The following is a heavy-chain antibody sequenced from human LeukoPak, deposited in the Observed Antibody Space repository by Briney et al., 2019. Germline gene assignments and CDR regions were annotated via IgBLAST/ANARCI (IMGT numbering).Heavy chain of an antibody. D-gene: IGHD3-22*01. CDR3: ARAPYYYESSGYYLDY. CDR2: IYYSGST. CDR1: GGSISSYY. V-gene: IGHV4-59*08. Sequence: SETLSLTCTVSGGSISSYYWSWIRQPPGKGLEWIGYIYYSGSTNYNPSLKSRVTISLDTSKNQFSLKLSSVTAADTAVYYCARAPYYYESSGYYLDYWGQGTLVTVSS. J-gene: IGHJ4*02.